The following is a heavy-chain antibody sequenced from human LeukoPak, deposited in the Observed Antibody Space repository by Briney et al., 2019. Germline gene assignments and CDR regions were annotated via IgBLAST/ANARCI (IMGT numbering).Heavy chain of an antibody. CDR1: GFTFSDYY. CDR3: ARDRHDFWSGVFDY. V-gene: IGHV3-11*04. D-gene: IGHD3-3*01. Sequence: KTGGSLRLSCAAPGFTFSDYYMSWIRQAPGKGLEWVSYISSSGSTIYYADSVKGRFTISRDNAKNSLYLRMNSLRAEDTAVYYCARDRHDFWSGVFDYWGQGTLVTVSS. J-gene: IGHJ4*02. CDR2: ISSSGSTI.